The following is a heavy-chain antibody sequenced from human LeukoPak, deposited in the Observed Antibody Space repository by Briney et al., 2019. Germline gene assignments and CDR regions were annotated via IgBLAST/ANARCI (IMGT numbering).Heavy chain of an antibody. CDR2: AYNSGST. J-gene: IGHJ3*02. V-gene: IGHV4-39*01. CDR1: GGSISSSRYY. CDR3: ARRPFNWGSGDAFDI. D-gene: IGHD7-27*01. Sequence: SETLSLTCTVSGGSISSSRYYWGWIRQPPGKGLEWIGSAYNSGSTYYNPSLKSRVTISVDTSKNQFSLKLSSLTAADTAVYYCARRPFNWGSGDAFDIWGQGTMVTVSS.